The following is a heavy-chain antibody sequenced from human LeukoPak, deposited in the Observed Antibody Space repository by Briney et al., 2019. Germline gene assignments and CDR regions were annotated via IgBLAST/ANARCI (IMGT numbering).Heavy chain of an antibody. V-gene: IGHV3-48*04. CDR3: ARPPPGRYYYYYMDV. CDR2: ISSSSSTI. CDR1: GFTFSSYS. J-gene: IGHJ6*03. Sequence: GGSLRLSCAASGFTFSSYSMNWVRQAPGKGLEWVSYISSSSSTIYYADSVKGRFTISRDNAKNSLYLQMNSLRAEDTALYYCARPPPGRYYYYYMDVWGKGTTVTVSS.